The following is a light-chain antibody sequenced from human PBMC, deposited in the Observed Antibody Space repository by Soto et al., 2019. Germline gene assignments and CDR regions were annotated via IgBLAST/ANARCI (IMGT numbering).Light chain of an antibody. CDR1: QSISNH. CDR2: AAS. V-gene: IGKV1-39*01. CDR3: QQSYSSPPT. Sequence: DIQMTQPPPSLSASVEDRVIITCRASQSISNHLNWYQQKPGKAPKLLIFAASSLQSGVPSRFSGSRSGPDFTLTISSLQPEDFETYYCQQSYSSPPTLGQGTKVDIK. J-gene: IGKJ1*01.